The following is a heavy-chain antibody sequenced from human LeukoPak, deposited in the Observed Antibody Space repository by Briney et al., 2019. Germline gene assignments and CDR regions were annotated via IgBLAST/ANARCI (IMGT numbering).Heavy chain of an antibody. CDR2: INPNSGGT. D-gene: IGHD3-10*01. J-gene: IGHJ4*02. V-gene: IGHV1-2*02. Sequence: ASVKVSCKASGYTFTSYAMNWVRQAPGQGLEWMGWINPNSGGTNYAQKFQGRVTMTRDTSISTAYMELSRLRSDDTAVYYCAREGNYYGSGSPPPFDYWGQGTLVTVSS. CDR1: GYTFTSYA. CDR3: AREGNYYGSGSPPPFDY.